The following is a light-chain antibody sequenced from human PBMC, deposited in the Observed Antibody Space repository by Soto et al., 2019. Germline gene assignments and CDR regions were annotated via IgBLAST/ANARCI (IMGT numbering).Light chain of an antibody. J-gene: IGKJ4*01. CDR3: QQLNSYPSLT. CDR2: AAS. CDR1: QGISSY. Sequence: DIQLTQSPSFLSASVRDRVTITCRASQGISSYVAWYQQKPGKAPKLLIYAASTLQSGVPSRFSGSGSGTEFTLTISSLQPEDFATYYCQQLNSYPSLTFGGGTKVEIK. V-gene: IGKV1-9*01.